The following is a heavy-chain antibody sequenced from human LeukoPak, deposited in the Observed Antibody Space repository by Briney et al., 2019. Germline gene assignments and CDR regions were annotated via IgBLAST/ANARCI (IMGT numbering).Heavy chain of an antibody. CDR2: ISYDGSNK. CDR3: ARARGYGSGSEAWFDP. Sequence: PGGSLRLSCAASGFTFSSYGMHWVRQAPGKGLEWVAVISYDGSNKYYADSVKGRFTISRDNSKNTLYLQMNSLRAEDTAVYYCARARGYGSGSEAWFDPWGQGTLVTVSS. CDR1: GFTFSSYG. J-gene: IGHJ5*02. V-gene: IGHV3-30*03. D-gene: IGHD5-18*01.